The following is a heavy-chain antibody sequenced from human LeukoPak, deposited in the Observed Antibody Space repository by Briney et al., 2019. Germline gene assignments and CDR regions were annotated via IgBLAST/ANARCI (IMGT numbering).Heavy chain of an antibody. Sequence: SETLSLTCAVSGGSISSSNWWSWVRQPPGKRLEWIGEIYHSGSTNYNPSLKSRVTISVDKSKNQCSLKLSSVSAPDTAVCYCATDGRDFAGPLAVNCFDPRGTGTLVTVSS. CDR2: IYHSGST. CDR1: GGSISSSNW. J-gene: IGHJ5*02. V-gene: IGHV4-4*02. CDR3: ATDGRDFAGPLAVNCFDP. D-gene: IGHD5-24*01.